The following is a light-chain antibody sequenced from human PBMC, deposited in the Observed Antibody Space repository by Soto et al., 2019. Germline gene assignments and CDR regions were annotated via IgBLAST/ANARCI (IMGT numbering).Light chain of an antibody. CDR3: QQYGNSQFT. V-gene: IGKV3-20*01. Sequence: EIVLTQSPGTLSLSLGERANLSCRASQSISSTSLAWYQQKPGQAPRLLIYGASTRATGIPDRFSGSESGTNFTLTISRLEPEDFVVYYCQQYGNSQFTFGQSTRREIK. CDR2: GAS. J-gene: IGKJ5*01. CDR1: QSISSTS.